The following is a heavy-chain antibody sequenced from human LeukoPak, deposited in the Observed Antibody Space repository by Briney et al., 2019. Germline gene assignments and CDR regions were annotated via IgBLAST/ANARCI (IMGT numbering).Heavy chain of an antibody. Sequence: SETLSLTCTVSGGSISSYYWSWIRQPAGKGLEWIGRIYTSGSTNYNPSLKSRVTISVDTSKNQFSLKLSSVTAADTAVYYCARGVSYSSSWYVDYWGQGTLVTVSS. CDR3: ARGVSYSSSWYVDY. V-gene: IGHV4-4*07. J-gene: IGHJ4*02. CDR2: IYTSGST. CDR1: GGSISSYY. D-gene: IGHD6-13*01.